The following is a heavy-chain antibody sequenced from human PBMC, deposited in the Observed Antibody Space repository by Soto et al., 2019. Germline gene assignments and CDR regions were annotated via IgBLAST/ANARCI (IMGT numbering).Heavy chain of an antibody. Sequence: EVQLLESGGDLVQPGGSLRLSCAASGFTLSSDFMSWVRQAPGKGLEWVSLISSGGTEYYADSVKGRFTISRDNSKNTLFLQMNSLAAEDTGSYYCAKGRLDYWGQGTLVTVSS. CDR1: GFTLSSDF. J-gene: IGHJ4*02. CDR3: AKGRLDY. CDR2: ISSGGTE. V-gene: IGHV3-23*01.